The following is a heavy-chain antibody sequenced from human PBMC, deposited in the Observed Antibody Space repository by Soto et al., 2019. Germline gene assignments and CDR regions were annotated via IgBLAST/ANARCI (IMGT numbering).Heavy chain of an antibody. CDR1: GGTFSSYA. J-gene: IGHJ2*01. D-gene: IGHD4-17*01. V-gene: IGHV1-69*01. Sequence: QVQLVQSGAEVKKPGSSVKVSCKASGGTFSSYAISWVRQAPGQGLEWMGGIIPIFGTANYAQKFQGRVTITADESTSTAYMELSSLRSEDTAVYYCASTPFTTVLTLYWYFDLWGRGTLVTVSS. CDR2: IIPIFGTA. CDR3: ASTPFTTVLTLYWYFDL.